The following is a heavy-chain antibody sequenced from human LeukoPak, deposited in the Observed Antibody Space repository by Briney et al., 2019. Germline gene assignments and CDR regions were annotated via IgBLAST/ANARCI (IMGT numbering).Heavy chain of an antibody. CDR2: IKNDGAVK. V-gene: IGHV3-7*03. D-gene: IGHD6-13*01. J-gene: IGHJ4*02. CDR3: AKDRDSSWRYFDY. Sequence: GGSLRLSCAASGFTFSYHWMTWVRQAPGKGLEWVANIKNDGAVKNYVDSVKGRFTISRDNSKNTLYLQMNSLRAEDTAVYYCAKDRDSSWRYFDYWGQGTPVTVSS. CDR1: GFTFSYHW.